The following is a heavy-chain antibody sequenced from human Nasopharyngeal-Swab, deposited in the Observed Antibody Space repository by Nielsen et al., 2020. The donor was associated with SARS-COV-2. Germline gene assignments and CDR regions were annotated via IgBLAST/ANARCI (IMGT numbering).Heavy chain of an antibody. V-gene: IGHV7-4-1*02. J-gene: IGHJ4*02. Sequence: WVRQAPGQGPEWMGWINTKTGNPTYTQGFTGRFVFSLDTSVNTAYLQISSLKAEDTAVYYCARVGIQLWSGGHFDYWGQGTLVTVSS. CDR2: INTKTGNP. D-gene: IGHD5-18*01. CDR3: ARVGIQLWSGGHFDY.